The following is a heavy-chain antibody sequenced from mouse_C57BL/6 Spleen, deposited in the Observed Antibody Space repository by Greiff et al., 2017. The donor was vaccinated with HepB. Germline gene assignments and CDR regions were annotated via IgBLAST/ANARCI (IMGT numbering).Heavy chain of an antibody. J-gene: IGHJ2*01. D-gene: IGHD4-1*01. CDR3: AMGLVQGFDY. CDR1: GFTFSDYG. V-gene: IGHV5-17*01. CDR2: ISSGSSTI. Sequence: EVMLVESGGGLVKPGGSLKLSCAASGFTFSDYGMHWVRQAPEKGLEWVAYISSGSSTIYYADTVKGRFTISRDNAKNTLFLQMTSLRAEDTAMYYCAMGLVQGFDYWGQGTTLTVSS.